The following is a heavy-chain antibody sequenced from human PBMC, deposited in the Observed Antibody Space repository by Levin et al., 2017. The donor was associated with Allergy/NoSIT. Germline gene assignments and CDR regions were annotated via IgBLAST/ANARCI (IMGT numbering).Heavy chain of an antibody. CDR2: ISWNSGSI. CDR3: AKGSASGWYRPPDY. Sequence: GGSLRLSCAASGFTFDDYAMHWVRQAPGKGLEWVSGISWNSGSIGYADSVKGRFTISRDNAKNSLYLQMNSLRAEDTALYYCAKGSASGWYRPPDYWGQGTLVTVSS. J-gene: IGHJ4*02. V-gene: IGHV3-9*01. CDR1: GFTFDDYA. D-gene: IGHD6-19*01.